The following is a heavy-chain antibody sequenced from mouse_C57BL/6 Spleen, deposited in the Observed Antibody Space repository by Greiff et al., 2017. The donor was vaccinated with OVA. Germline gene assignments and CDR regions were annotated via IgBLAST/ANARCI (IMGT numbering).Heavy chain of an antibody. J-gene: IGHJ1*03. CDR3: ARGYYGSSGYFDV. V-gene: IGHV5-17*01. CDR1: GFTFSDYG. CDR2: ISSGSSTI. D-gene: IGHD1-1*01. Sequence: EVQLKESGGGLVKPGGSLKLSCAASGFTFSDYGMHWVRQAPAKGLEWVAYISSGSSTIYYADTVKGRFTISRDNAKNTLFLQMTSLRSEDTARYYCARGYYGSSGYFDVWGTGTTVTVSS.